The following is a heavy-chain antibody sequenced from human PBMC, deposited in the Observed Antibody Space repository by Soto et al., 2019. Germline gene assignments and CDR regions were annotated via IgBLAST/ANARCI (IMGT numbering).Heavy chain of an antibody. CDR1: AFTFSGYA. J-gene: IGHJ4*02. Sequence: GGALSLSCPASAFTFSGYAMSWVRQAPGKGLEWVSAVSGSGGSTYYADSVKGRFTISRDNSKSTLYLQMNSLRAEDTAVYYCAKVSSGDTAMRAFDYWGRGTLVTVSS. D-gene: IGHD5-18*01. CDR2: VSGSGGST. V-gene: IGHV3-23*01. CDR3: AKVSSGDTAMRAFDY.